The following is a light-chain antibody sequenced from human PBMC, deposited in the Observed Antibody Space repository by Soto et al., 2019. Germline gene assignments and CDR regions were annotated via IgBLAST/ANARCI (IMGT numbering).Light chain of an antibody. CDR3: CSYAGSSNWV. V-gene: IGLV2-23*01. CDR1: SSDVGSYNF. J-gene: IGLJ3*02. CDR2: EAT. Sequence: QSALTQPASVSGSPGQSISISCTGSSSDVGSYNFVSWYQQYPGKAPKLIIHEATERPSGISDRFSASKSGTTASLTISGLQAEDEAHYFCCSYAGSSNWVFGGGTQLTVL.